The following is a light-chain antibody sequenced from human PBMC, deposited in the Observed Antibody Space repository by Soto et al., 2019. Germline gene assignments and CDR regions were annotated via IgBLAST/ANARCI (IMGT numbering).Light chain of an antibody. Sequence: EIVLTQSPGTLSLSPGESATLSCRASQSLNSNFLAWYQQKPGQAPRLLVYAASSRATGIPDRFSVSASGTVFTLTISRLEPEDFAVYYCQQYDTSPPRYTFSQGTKLEIK. J-gene: IGKJ2*01. CDR2: AAS. CDR3: QQYDTSPPRYT. V-gene: IGKV3-20*01. CDR1: QSLNSNF.